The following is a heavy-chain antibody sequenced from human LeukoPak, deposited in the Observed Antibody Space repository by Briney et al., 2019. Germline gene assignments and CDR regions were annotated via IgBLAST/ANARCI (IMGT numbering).Heavy chain of an antibody. CDR1: GFTFSSYG. V-gene: IGHV3-30*02. J-gene: IGHJ4*02. D-gene: IGHD6-13*01. CDR3: AKDHSWGVAAAFDY. CDR2: IRYDGSNK. Sequence: GGSLRLSCAASGFTFSSYGMHWVRQAPGKGLEWVAFIRYDGSNKYYADSVKGRFTISRDNAKNSLYLQMNSLRAEDTAVYYCAKDHSWGVAAAFDYWGQGTLVTVSS.